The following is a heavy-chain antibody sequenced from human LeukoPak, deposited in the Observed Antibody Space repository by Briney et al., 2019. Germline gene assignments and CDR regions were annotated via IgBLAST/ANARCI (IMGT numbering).Heavy chain of an antibody. CDR1: GFTLTNYD. CDR2: MNPINGNT. D-gene: IGHD3-10*01. Sequence: ASVKVSCKASGFTLTNYDINWVRQAPGQGLEWMGWMNPINGNTGYARKFQGRVTMTRDASISTAYMELRSLTSEDTAIYYCVRDGEGVAISVNFWFDPWGQGTLVTVSS. V-gene: IGHV1-8*01. J-gene: IGHJ5*02. CDR3: VRDGEGVAISVNFWFDP.